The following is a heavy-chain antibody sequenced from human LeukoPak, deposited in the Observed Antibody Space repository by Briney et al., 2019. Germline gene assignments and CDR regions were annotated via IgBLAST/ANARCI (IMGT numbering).Heavy chain of an antibody. CDR1: GFTFSSYA. J-gene: IGHJ5*02. D-gene: IGHD3-10*01. CDR3: AKRRHYYGSGDYYRDP. CDR2: ISGSGTNT. Sequence: GWSLRLSCAASGFTFSSYAMSWVRQAPGKGLEWVSSISGSGTNTYYADSVKGRFTISRDNSRNLLFLQMSSLRVEDTAVYYCAKRRHYYGSGDYYRDPWGRGTLVTVSS. V-gene: IGHV3-23*01.